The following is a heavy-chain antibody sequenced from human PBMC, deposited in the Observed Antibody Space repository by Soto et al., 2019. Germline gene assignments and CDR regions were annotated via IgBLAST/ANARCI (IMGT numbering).Heavy chain of an antibody. V-gene: IGHV4-4*02. CDR2: IYHNGST. CDR3: ARVSYYYDSSGYYLNAIDI. J-gene: IGHJ3*02. D-gene: IGHD3-22*01. CDR1: GGSISSSNW. Sequence: SETLSLTCAVSGGSISSSNWWSWVRQPPGKGPEWIGEIYHNGSTNYNPSLKSRVTISVDKSKNHFSLKLISVTAADTAVYYCARVSYYYDSSGYYLNAIDIWGQGTMVT.